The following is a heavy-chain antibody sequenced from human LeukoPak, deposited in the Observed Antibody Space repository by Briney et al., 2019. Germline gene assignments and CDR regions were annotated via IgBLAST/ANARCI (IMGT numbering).Heavy chain of an antibody. CDR2: MNPNSGNT. CDR1: GYTFTSYD. V-gene: IGHV1-8*03. Sequence: GASVKVSCKASGYTFTSYDINWVRQATGQGLEWMGWMNPNSGNTGYAQKFQGRVTITRNTSISTAYMELSSLRSEDTAGYYCGDLGAPDGYNWYAFDIWGQGTMVTVSS. CDR3: GDLGAPDGYNWYAFDI. J-gene: IGHJ3*02. D-gene: IGHD5-24*01.